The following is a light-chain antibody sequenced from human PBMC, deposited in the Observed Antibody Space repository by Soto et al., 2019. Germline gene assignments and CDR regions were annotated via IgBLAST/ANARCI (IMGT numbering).Light chain of an antibody. CDR3: QQFKIWPPWT. CDR1: QSVSTN. V-gene: IGKV3-15*01. CDR2: DAS. Sequence: EVVMTQSPATLSVSPGERVTLSCRASQSVSTNLVWYQQKPGQPPKLLFYDASTRATGIPARFSGSGSGKEFTLTISSLQSEDFAVYYCQQFKIWPPWTFGQGTKVEIK. J-gene: IGKJ1*01.